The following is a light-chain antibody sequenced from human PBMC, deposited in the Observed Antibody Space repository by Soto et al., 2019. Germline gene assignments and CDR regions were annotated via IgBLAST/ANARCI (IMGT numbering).Light chain of an antibody. CDR2: DDS. CDR3: QVWDSSSDLYV. Sequence: SYELTQPPSVSVAPGQTARITCGGNNIGSKSVHWYQQKPGQAPVLVVYDDSDRPSGIPERFSGSNSGNTATLTISRFKAGDEANFYCQVWDSSSDLYVLETGTKVTVL. CDR1: NIGSKS. J-gene: IGLJ1*01. V-gene: IGLV3-21*02.